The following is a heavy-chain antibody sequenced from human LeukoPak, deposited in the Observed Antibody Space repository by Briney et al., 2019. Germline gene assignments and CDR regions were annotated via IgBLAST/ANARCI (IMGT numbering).Heavy chain of an antibody. V-gene: IGHV3-53*01. J-gene: IGHJ4*02. CDR2: IYNDGSRT. Sequence: PGGSLRLSCAASGFTVTSNYLSSVRQAPGKGLEWVSLIYNDGSRTYYADSVRGRFTISRDTSEGTVYLQMDSLRPEDTAVYYCATDGYHYFDYWGQGTLVTVSS. CDR1: GFTVTSNY. D-gene: IGHD5-12*01. CDR3: ATDGYHYFDY.